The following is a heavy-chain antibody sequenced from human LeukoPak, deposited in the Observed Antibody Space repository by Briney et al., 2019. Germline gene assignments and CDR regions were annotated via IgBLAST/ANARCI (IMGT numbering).Heavy chain of an antibody. J-gene: IGHJ3*02. CDR1: GFTFSSYS. V-gene: IGHV3-48*04. CDR2: ITNSGSTI. D-gene: IGHD2-15*01. CDR3: VRGGGPSYKYNAFDI. Sequence: GGSLTLSCAASGFTFSSYSMNWVRQAPGKGLEWVAYITNSGSTIDYADSVKGRFTISRDNARNSLYLQMSSLRAEDTAVYYCVRGGGPSYKYNAFDIWGQGTMVTVSS.